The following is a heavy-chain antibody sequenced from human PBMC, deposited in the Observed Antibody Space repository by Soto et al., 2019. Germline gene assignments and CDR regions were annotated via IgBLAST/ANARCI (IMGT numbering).Heavy chain of an antibody. D-gene: IGHD2-8*01. CDR2: IYYTGAA. CDR3: ASGTLYDISFDS. Sequence: QVQLQETGPGLVKPSQTLSLTCSVSGGSIDTGGFYWSWARQLHGEGLQWIGYIYYTGAAYYNPALKSRVVTSLDTSANQFSLSLTSLTAADTAVYYCASGTLYDISFDSWGQGRLVTVSS. V-gene: IGHV4-31*03. J-gene: IGHJ4*02. CDR1: GGSIDTGGFY.